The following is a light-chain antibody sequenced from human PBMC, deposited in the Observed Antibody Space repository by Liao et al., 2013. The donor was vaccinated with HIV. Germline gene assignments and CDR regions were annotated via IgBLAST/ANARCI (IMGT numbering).Light chain of an antibody. V-gene: IGLV3-21*04. CDR1: NIGSKS. J-gene: IGLJ3*02. Sequence: SYVLTQPPSVSVAPGKTAKITCGGNNIGSKSVHWYQQKPGQAPVLLIYYDRARPSGISERFSGSNSANTATLTISRVEAGDEADYYCQVWGTTIDHWVFGGGTKLTVL. CDR2: YDR. CDR3: QVWGTTIDHWV.